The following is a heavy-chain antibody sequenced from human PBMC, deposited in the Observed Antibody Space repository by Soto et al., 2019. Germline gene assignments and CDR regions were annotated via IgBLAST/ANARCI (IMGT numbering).Heavy chain of an antibody. CDR1: GGTFSSYA. V-gene: IGHV1-69*01. D-gene: IGHD3-10*01. J-gene: IGHJ1*01. Sequence: QVQLVQSGAEVKKPGSSVKVSCKASGGTFSSYAISWVRQAPGQGLEWMGGIIPIFGTTNYAQKFQGRVSITAVESTSTAYLELSSLRSEDPAVYYCARDRGTARRYFQHWGQGNLVIVSS. CDR3: ARDRGTARRYFQH. CDR2: IIPIFGTT.